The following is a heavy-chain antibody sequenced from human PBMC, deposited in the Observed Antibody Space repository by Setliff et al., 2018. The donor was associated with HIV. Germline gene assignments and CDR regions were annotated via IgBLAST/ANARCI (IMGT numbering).Heavy chain of an antibody. CDR2: ISSSGRTI. D-gene: IGHD3-3*01. CDR3: ARDNLYYNLYDGSPVYGMDV. Sequence: PGGSLRLSCGASGFTFTNAWMSWVRQAPGKGLEWISSISSSGRTIKYADSVKGRFIISRDNAKNSLYLQMNGLRVEDTGVYYCARDNLYYNLYDGSPVYGMDVWGQGTTVTVSS. CDR1: GFTFTNAW. J-gene: IGHJ6*02. V-gene: IGHV3-11*04.